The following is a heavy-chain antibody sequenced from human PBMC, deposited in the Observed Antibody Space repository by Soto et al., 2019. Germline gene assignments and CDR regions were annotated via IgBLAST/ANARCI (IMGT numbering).Heavy chain of an antibody. CDR2: IYWNDDK. V-gene: IGHV2-5*01. J-gene: IGHJ5*02. D-gene: IGHD1-20*01. Sequence: SGPTLVNPTPTLTLTCTFSGFSPTTSGVGVGWIRQPPGKALEWLALIYWNDDKRYSPSLKGRLTITKDTSKNQVVLAMTNMEPVDTATYYCAHHTITPVTNWFDPWGLGTLVTVSS. CDR3: AHHTITPVTNWFDP. CDR1: GFSPTTSGVG.